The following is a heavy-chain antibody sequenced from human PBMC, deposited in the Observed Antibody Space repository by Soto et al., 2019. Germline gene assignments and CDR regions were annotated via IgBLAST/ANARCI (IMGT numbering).Heavy chain of an antibody. V-gene: IGHV6-1*01. J-gene: IGHJ5*02. CDR2: TYYRSKWYN. D-gene: IGHD3-16*01. CDR1: GDSVSSNSAA. Sequence: PSQTLSLTCAISGDSVSSNSAAWNWIRQSPSRGLEWLGRTYYRSKWYNDYAVSVKSRITINPDTSKNQFSLQLNSVTPEDTAVYYCARVADLIDDPANWFDPWGQGTLVTVSS. CDR3: ARVADLIDDPANWFDP.